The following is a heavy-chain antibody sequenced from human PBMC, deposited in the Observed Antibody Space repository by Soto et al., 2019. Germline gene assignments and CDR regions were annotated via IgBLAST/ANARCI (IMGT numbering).Heavy chain of an antibody. D-gene: IGHD3-16*02. Sequence: ASVKVSCRASGYTFTGYHMHCVRRAPGQGREWMGWINPNSGGTNYAQKFQGWVTMTRDTSISTAYMELSRLRSDDTAVYYCARDNGYIWGSYRYYNWFDPWGQGTLVTVSS. CDR2: INPNSGGT. CDR3: ARDNGYIWGSYRYYNWFDP. V-gene: IGHV1-2*04. J-gene: IGHJ5*02. CDR1: GYTFTGYH.